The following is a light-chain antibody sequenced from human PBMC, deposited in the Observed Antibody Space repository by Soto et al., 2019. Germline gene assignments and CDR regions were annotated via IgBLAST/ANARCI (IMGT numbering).Light chain of an antibody. V-gene: IGKV3-20*01. CDR1: QSVRSSH. J-gene: IGKJ4*01. CDR2: GAS. Sequence: EIVLTQSPGTLSLSPGERATLSCRASQSVRSSHLAWYQQMPGQAPRLLIYGASNRATGIPDRFSGSGSGTDFTLTISRLEPEDFAMYYCQQYSSSPLTFGGGTKVDIK. CDR3: QQYSSSPLT.